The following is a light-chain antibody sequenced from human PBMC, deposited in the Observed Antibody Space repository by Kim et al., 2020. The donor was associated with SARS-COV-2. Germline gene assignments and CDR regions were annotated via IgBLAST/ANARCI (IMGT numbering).Light chain of an antibody. CDR1: SLRSYY. CDR3: NSRDSSGNHLVV. V-gene: IGLV3-19*01. CDR2: GKN. Sequence: LGRTGRITCHGDSLRSYYASWYQQKPGQAPVLVIYGKNNRPSGIPDRFSGSSSGNTASLTITGAQAEDEADYYCNSRDSSGNHLVVFGGGTQLTVL. J-gene: IGLJ2*01.